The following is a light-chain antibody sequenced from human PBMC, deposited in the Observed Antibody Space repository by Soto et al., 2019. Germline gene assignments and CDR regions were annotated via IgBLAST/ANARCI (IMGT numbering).Light chain of an antibody. V-gene: IGLV2-8*01. J-gene: IGLJ3*02. CDR1: SSDVGGYNY. CDR3: SSYAGSNNLV. CDR2: EVT. Sequence: QSVLTQPPSASGSPGQSVTISCTGTSSDVGGYNYVSWYQQHPGEAPKLMVYEVTKRPSGVPDRFSGSKSGNTASLTVSGLQAEVEADYYCSSYAGSNNLVFGGGTKLTVL.